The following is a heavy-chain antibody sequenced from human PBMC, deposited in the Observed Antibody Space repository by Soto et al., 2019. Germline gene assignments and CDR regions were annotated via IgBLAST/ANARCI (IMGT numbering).Heavy chain of an antibody. V-gene: IGHV4-59*01. Sequence: PSETLSLTCTVSGGSISSYYWSWIRQPPGKGLEWIGYIYYSGSTNYNPSLKSRVTISVDTSKNQFSLKLSSVTAADTAVYYCARENYGSGSLHNWFDPWGQGTLVTVPS. D-gene: IGHD3-10*01. CDR2: IYYSGST. J-gene: IGHJ5*02. CDR1: GGSISSYY. CDR3: ARENYGSGSLHNWFDP.